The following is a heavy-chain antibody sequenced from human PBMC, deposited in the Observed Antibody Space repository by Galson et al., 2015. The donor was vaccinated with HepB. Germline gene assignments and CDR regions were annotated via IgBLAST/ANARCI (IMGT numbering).Heavy chain of an antibody. J-gene: IGHJ4*02. CDR2: LDWDGDK. CDR1: GFSLNTRGTC. Sequence: PALVKPTQTLTLTCTFSGFSLNTRGTCVSWIRQPPGKALEWLALLDWDGDKYFNTALRTRLTISKDTSKNQVVLTMTNMDPVDTATYYCARIQGLWGDYYFDHWGQGIVVTVSS. CDR3: ARIQGLWGDYYFDH. D-gene: IGHD3-16*01. V-gene: IGHV2-70*01.